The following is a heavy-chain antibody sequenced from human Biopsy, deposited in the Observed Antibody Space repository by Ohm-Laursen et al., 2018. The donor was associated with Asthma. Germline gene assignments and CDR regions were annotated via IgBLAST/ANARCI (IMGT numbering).Heavy chain of an antibody. CDR3: ARVKDGYNFDY. CDR1: GGSISSGGYS. Sequence: SQTLSLTCPVSGGSISSGGYSWSRIRQPPGKGLERIGYIYHSGSTYYNPSLKSRVTISVDRSKNQFSLKLSSVTAADTAVYYCARVKDGYNFDYWGQGTLVTVSS. CDR2: IYHSGST. V-gene: IGHV4-30-2*01. J-gene: IGHJ4*02. D-gene: IGHD5-24*01.